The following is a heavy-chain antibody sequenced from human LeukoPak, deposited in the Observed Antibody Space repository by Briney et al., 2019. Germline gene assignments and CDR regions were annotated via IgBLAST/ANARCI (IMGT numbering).Heavy chain of an antibody. Sequence: PGGSLRLSCAASGFTFGSYGMHWVRQAPGKGLEWVAVISYDGSNKYYADSVKGRFTISRDNSKNTLYLQMNSLRAEDTAVYYCAKSDSVPMTTVTYFDYWGQGTLVTVSS. V-gene: IGHV3-30*18. CDR1: GFTFGSYG. CDR2: ISYDGSNK. CDR3: AKSDSVPMTTVTYFDY. J-gene: IGHJ4*02. D-gene: IGHD4-17*01.